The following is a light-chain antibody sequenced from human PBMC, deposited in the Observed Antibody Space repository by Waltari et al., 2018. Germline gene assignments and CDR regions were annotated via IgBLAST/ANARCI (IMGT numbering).Light chain of an antibody. CDR2: WAA. CDR3: QQYYSTPPT. Sequence: DIVMTQSPDSLAVSLGERATINCKSSQSLLWRFNNNNYLAWYQQKPGQPPKLLIHWAATRESGVPDRFSGSGSGADFTLTISSLQAEDLAVYYCQQYYSTPPTFGQGTKLEIK. V-gene: IGKV4-1*01. J-gene: IGKJ2*01. CDR1: QSLLWRFNNNNY.